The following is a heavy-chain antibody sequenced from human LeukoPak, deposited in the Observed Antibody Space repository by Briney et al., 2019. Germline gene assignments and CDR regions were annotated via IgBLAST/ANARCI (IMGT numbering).Heavy chain of an antibody. V-gene: IGHV4-34*01. Sequence: SETLSLTCAVYGGSFSGYYWSWIRQPPGKGLEWIGEINHSGSTNYNPSLKSRVTISVDTSKNQFSLKLSSVTAADTAVYYCARHPPRYSYGRNWFDPWGQGTLVTVSS. D-gene: IGHD5-18*01. CDR1: GGSFSGYY. CDR3: ARHPPRYSYGRNWFDP. CDR2: INHSGST. J-gene: IGHJ5*02.